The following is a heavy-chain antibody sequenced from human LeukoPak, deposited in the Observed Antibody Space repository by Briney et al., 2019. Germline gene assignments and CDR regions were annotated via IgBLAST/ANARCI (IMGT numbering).Heavy chain of an antibody. J-gene: IGHJ4*02. V-gene: IGHV6-1*01. Sequence: QTLSLTCAISGDSVSSNSAAWSWVRQSPSRGLEWLGRAYYRSKWYYDYAVSVKSRITINPDTSKNQFSLQLNSVTPEDTAVYYCARGATAYFDYWGQGTLVTVSS. D-gene: IGHD5-12*01. CDR1: GDSVSSNSAA. CDR3: ARGATAYFDY. CDR2: AYYRSKWYY.